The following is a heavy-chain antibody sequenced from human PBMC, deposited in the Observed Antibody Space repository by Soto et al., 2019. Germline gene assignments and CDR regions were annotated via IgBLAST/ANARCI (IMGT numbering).Heavy chain of an antibody. CDR1: GGSLFGDY. CDR3: ARARRLENRFDP. D-gene: IGHD5-12*01. Sequence: LSRTCTVSGGSLFGDYRTWIRQPAGGGLEWIGRINSDGNTNYSPSLKSRVTMSVDPSRKHFSLNLTSVTAADTASYFCARARRLENRFDPWGPGIQVTVSS. CDR2: INSDGNT. V-gene: IGHV4-4*07. J-gene: IGHJ5*02.